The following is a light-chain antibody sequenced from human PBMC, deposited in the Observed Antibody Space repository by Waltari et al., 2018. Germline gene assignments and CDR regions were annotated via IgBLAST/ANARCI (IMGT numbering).Light chain of an antibody. CDR2: GAS. J-gene: IGKJ1*01. CDR1: QSIGTN. Sequence: ETVMTQSPPSLSVSPGERVTLSCRASQSIGTNVVWYQQKPGQPPKVLIYGASTRGTGVPARFSGSGSGTEFTLTITSLQSEDFAVYFCQHYNYWPPWAFGQGTKAEIK. V-gene: IGKV3-15*01. CDR3: QHYNYWPPWA.